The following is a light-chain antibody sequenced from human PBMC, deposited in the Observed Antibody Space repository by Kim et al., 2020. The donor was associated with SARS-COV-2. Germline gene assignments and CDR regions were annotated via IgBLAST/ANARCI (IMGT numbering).Light chain of an antibody. J-gene: IGKJ5*01. V-gene: IGKV3-20*01. CDR2: GAS. Sequence: STGERVPLSCRASQTVSSSFLAWYQQKPGQAPRLLIYGASGRATGIPDRFSGSGSGTDFTLTISRLEPEDLAVYYCQQYGNSPITFGQGTRLEIK. CDR3: QQYGNSPIT. CDR1: QTVSSSF.